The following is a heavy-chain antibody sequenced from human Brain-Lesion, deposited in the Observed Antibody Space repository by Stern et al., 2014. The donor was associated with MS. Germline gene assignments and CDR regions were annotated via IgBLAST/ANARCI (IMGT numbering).Heavy chain of an antibody. CDR3: ARGRVVPGFQYYATDV. J-gene: IGHJ6*02. CDR1: GGSISSGGYY. CDR2: IFNRGSP. V-gene: IGHV4-61*02. D-gene: IGHD2-2*01. Sequence: VQLVESGPGLVKPSQTLSLSCTVSGGSISSGGYYWSWIRQPAGKGLEWIGRIFNRGSPNYTPPLKSRVPISIDPSKNQFSLRLNSMTAADTAVYYCARGRVVPGFQYYATDVWGQGTTVIVSS.